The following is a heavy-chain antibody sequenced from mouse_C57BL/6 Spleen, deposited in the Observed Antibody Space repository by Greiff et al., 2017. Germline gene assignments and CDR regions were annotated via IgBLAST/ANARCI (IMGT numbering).Heavy chain of an antibody. J-gene: IGHJ4*01. CDR1: GFNIKDYY. V-gene: IGHV14-2*01. Sequence: EVKVEESGAELVKPGASVKLSCTASGFNIKDYYMHWVKQRTEQGLEWIGRIDPEDGETKYAPKFQGKATITADTSSNTAYLQLSSLTSEDTAVYYCARGGNYRNTYYAMDYWGQGTSVTVSS. CDR3: ARGGNYRNTYYAMDY. CDR2: IDPEDGET. D-gene: IGHD2-1*01.